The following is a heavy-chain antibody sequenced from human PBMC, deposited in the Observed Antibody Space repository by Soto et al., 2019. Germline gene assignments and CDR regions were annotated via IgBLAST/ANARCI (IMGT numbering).Heavy chain of an antibody. V-gene: IGHV4-38-2*02. D-gene: IGHD3-22*01. J-gene: IGHJ3*02. CDR3: ARDRYDTNGFDAFDI. Sequence: SETLSLTCAVSGDSISRGYHWAWIRQPPGKGLEWVASIYHSGTTYYNPSLTSRVTISVDTSKNQFYLRLSSVTAADSAVYYCARDRYDTNGFDAFDIWGQGRMVTVS. CDR1: GDSISRGYH. CDR2: IYHSGTT.